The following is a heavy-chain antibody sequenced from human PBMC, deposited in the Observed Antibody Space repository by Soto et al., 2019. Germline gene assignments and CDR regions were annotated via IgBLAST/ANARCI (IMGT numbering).Heavy chain of an antibody. D-gene: IGHD5-12*01. CDR1: GYTFTSYG. CDR2: IDPRDGST. J-gene: IGHJ4*02. CDR3: TSGYSYGPSFDN. V-gene: IGHV1-46*01. Sequence: ASVKVSCKASGYTFTSYGISWVRQAPGQGLEWMGLIDPRDGSTSYSQKFQGRVTMTRDTSTSTVYMELSSLKFEDTAVYYCTSGYSYGPSFDNWGEVILITVFS.